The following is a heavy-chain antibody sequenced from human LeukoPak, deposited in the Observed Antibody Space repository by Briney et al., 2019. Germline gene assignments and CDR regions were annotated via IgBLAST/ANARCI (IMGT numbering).Heavy chain of an antibody. Sequence: PSQTLSLTCTVSGGSITRGTSYWSWVRQPGGKTLEWIGRIYYSGSTNYNPSLGSRVTISVDTSKNQFFLKLSSVTAADTAVYYCAIEGDYYGSGSPGLYWGQGTLVTVSS. CDR3: AIEGDYYGSGSPGLY. V-gene: IGHV4-61*02. CDR2: IYYSGST. CDR1: GGSITRGTSY. D-gene: IGHD3-10*01. J-gene: IGHJ4*02.